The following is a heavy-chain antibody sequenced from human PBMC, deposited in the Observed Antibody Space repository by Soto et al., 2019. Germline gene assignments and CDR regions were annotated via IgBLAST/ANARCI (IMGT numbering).Heavy chain of an antibody. CDR3: ARQWLPDAFDI. Sequence: QVQLVESGGGVVQPGRSLRLSCAASGFTFSSYGMHWVRQAPGKGLEWVAVIWYDGSNKYYADSVKGRFTISRDNSKNTLYLQMNSLRAEDTAVYYCARQWLPDAFDIWGQGTMVTVSS. CDR2: IWYDGSNK. V-gene: IGHV3-33*01. CDR1: GFTFSSYG. D-gene: IGHD3-22*01. J-gene: IGHJ3*02.